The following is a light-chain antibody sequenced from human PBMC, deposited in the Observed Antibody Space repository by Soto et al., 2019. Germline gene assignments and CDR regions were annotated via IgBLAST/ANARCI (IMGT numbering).Light chain of an antibody. CDR1: SSEVGDYDY. CDR3: CSYAGSSTYG. J-gene: IGLJ1*01. Sequence: QSVLAQPPSTSGSPGQSVTISCTGTSSEVGDYDYVSWYQQHPGKAPKLMIYEVSKRPSGVSNRFSGSKSGITASLTISGLQAEDEADYYCCSYAGSSTYGFGTGTKVTVL. V-gene: IGLV2-23*02. CDR2: EVS.